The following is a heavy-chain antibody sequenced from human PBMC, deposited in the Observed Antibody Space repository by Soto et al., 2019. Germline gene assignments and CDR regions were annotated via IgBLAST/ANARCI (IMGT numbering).Heavy chain of an antibody. CDR1: GFTFGSYV. CDR3: ARRYCSKTPFKGNDGFDI. J-gene: IGHJ3*02. Sequence: QVQLVESGGGVVQPGMSLRLSCAASGFTFGSYVVHWVRQAPGKGLEWVAATTPDENTKYYTDSVKGRFTVSRDNSKNIQYLQMNSLRAEDTAVYDCARRYCSKTPFKGNDGFDIGGQGTMVTVSS. V-gene: IGHV3-30-3*01. CDR2: TTPDENTK. D-gene: IGHD2-2*01.